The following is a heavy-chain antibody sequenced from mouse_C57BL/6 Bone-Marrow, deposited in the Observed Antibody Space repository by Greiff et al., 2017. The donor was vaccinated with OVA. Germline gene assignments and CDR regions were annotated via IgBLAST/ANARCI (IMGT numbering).Heavy chain of an antibody. J-gene: IGHJ4*01. CDR3: AISYSNYAMDY. D-gene: IGHD2-5*01. CDR1: GYTFTSYW. V-gene: IGHV1-59*01. CDR2: IDPSDSYT. Sequence: QVQLQQPGAELVRPGTSVKLSCKASGYTFTSYWMHWVKQRPGQGLEWIGVIDPSDSYTNYNQKFKGKATLTVDKSSSTAYMQLSSLTSEDSAVYYCAISYSNYAMDYWGQGTSVTVSS.